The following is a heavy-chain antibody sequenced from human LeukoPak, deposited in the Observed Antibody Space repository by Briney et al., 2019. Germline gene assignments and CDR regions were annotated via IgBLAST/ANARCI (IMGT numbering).Heavy chain of an antibody. CDR3: ARGGIAALCFDY. CDR1: GFTFSSYA. Sequence: PGRSLRLSCAVSGFTFSSYAMHWVRQAPGKGLEWVSVISYDASNKWYADSVKGRFTISRDNSKNTLYLNMNSLRAEDTAVYYCARGGIAALCFDYWGQGTLVTVSS. CDR2: ISYDASNK. J-gene: IGHJ4*02. V-gene: IGHV3-30-3*01. D-gene: IGHD6-13*01.